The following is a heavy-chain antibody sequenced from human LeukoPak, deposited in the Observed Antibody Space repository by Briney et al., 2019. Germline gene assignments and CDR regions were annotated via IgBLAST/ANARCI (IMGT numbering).Heavy chain of an antibody. CDR3: ARVEGYCRGGNCYSVDY. CDR2: ISTSSSTV. Sequence: PGGSLRLSCAASGFTFSMFNMNWVRQAPGKGLEWIAYISTSSSTVYYADSVKGRFTISRDNAKNSLSLQMNSLRAEDTAVYYCARVEGYCRGGNCYSVDYWGQGTLVTVSS. CDR1: GFTFSMFN. J-gene: IGHJ4*02. V-gene: IGHV3-48*01. D-gene: IGHD2-15*01.